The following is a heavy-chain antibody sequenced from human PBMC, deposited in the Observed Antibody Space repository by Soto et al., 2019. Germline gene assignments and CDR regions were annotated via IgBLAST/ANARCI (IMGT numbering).Heavy chain of an antibody. J-gene: IGHJ6*02. V-gene: IGHV1-69*12. CDR2: LIPIFGTA. Sequence: QVQLVQSGAEVKKPGSSVKVSCKAYGGTFSSYAISWVRQAPGQGLEWTGGLIPIFGTANYAEKLQGRITITADESTSTADMELSSLRSEDTAVYYCATQVLPNYNYGGMDVWGQGTTVTVSS. D-gene: IGHD2-2*01. CDR3: ATQVLPNYNYGGMDV. CDR1: GGTFSSYA.